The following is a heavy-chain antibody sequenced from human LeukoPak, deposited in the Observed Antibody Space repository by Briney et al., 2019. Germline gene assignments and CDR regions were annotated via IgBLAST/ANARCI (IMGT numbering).Heavy chain of an antibody. V-gene: IGHV4-59*01. CDR2: IYYSGST. D-gene: IGHD3-3*01. CDR3: ARTDTIFGVVIFDY. J-gene: IGHJ4*02. CDR1: GDSISSYY. Sequence: PSETLSLTCSVSGDSISSYYWSWIRQPPGKGLEWIGYIYYSGSTNYNPSLKSRVTISVDTSKNQFSLKLSSVTAADTAVYYCARTDTIFGVVIFDYWGQGTLVTVSS.